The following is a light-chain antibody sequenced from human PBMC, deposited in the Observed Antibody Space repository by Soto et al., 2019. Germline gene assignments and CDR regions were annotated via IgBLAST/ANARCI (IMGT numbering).Light chain of an antibody. CDR1: SSDVGSYNL. CDR2: EVS. J-gene: IGLJ2*01. V-gene: IGLV2-18*02. CDR3: SSYTNSKTLV. Sequence: QSALTQPPSVSGSPGQSVTISCTGTSSDVGSYNLVSWYQQSPGTAPKLMICEVSNRPSGVPDRFSGSKSGNTASLTISGLQAEDEADYYCSSYTNSKTLVFGGGTKLTVL.